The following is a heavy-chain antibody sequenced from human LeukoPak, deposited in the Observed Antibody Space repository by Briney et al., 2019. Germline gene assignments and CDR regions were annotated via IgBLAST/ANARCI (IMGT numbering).Heavy chain of an antibody. CDR2: IYHTGST. CDR3: ARSGYYYDTSGLDGYFDL. V-gene: IGHV4-59*01. J-gene: IGHJ2*01. Sequence: SETLSLTCSVSGGSIRNYFWSWIRQPPGKGLEWVGQIYHTGSTYYNPPLRNRLSISVDTSENQFSLSLSSVTAADAAFYYCARSGYYYDTSGLDGYFDLWGRGTLVTVSS. D-gene: IGHD3-22*01. CDR1: GGSIRNYF.